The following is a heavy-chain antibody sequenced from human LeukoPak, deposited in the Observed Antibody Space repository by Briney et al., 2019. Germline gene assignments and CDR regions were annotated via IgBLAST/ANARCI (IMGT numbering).Heavy chain of an antibody. D-gene: IGHD5-18*01. CDR2: IYYSGHT. Sequence: SETLSLTCTVSGASMNTYYWSWIRQPPEKGLGWIGYIYYSGHTNYNPSLKGRVTISVDMSKNQFSLNLSSVTAADTAVYYCVRGYTPMVMDYWGQGTLVTVSS. CDR3: VRGYTPMVMDY. V-gene: IGHV4-59*01. J-gene: IGHJ4*02. CDR1: GASMNTYY.